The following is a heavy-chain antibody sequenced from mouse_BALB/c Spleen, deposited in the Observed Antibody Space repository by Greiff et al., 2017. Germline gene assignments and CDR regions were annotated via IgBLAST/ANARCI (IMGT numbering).Heavy chain of an antibody. V-gene: IGHV14-3*02. CDR2: IDPANGNT. CDR3: AIYGSSYYFDY. CDR1: GFNIKDTY. D-gene: IGHD1-1*01. Sequence: EVQLVESGAELVKPGASVKLSCTASGFNIKDTYMHWVKQRPEQGLEWIGRIDPANGNTKYDPKFQGKATITADTSSNTAYLQLSSLTSEDTAVYYCAIYGSSYYFDYWGQGTTLTVSS. J-gene: IGHJ2*01.